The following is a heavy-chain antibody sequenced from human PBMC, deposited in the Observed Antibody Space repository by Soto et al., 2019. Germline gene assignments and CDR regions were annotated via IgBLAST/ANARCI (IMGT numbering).Heavy chain of an antibody. CDR2: ISYSGST. D-gene: IGHD3-16*01. V-gene: IGHV4-61*08. Sequence: QVQLQESGPGLVKPSETLSLTCTVSGGSVSSGDYYWSWIRQPPGKGLEWIGYISYSGSTTYNSALKSRVTISKATSENQLSLKLSSVTAADTALYYCARYRTGGTGFYYWGQGALVTVSS. CDR3: ARYRTGGTGFYY. J-gene: IGHJ4*02. CDR1: GGSVSSGDYY.